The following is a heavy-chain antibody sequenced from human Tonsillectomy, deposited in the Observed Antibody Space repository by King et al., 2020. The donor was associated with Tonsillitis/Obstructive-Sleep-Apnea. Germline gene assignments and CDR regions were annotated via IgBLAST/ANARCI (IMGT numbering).Heavy chain of an antibody. CDR1: GGSISSYY. Sequence: VQLQESGPGLVKPSETLSLTCTVSGGSISSYYWSWIRQPAGKGLEWIGRIYTSGSTNYNPSLKSRVTMSVDTSKNQFSLKLSSVTAADTAVYYCARVGPSEWELLPYWYFYLWGRGTLVTVSS. D-gene: IGHD1-26*01. V-gene: IGHV4-4*07. J-gene: IGHJ2*01. CDR3: ARVGPSEWELLPYWYFYL. CDR2: IYTSGST.